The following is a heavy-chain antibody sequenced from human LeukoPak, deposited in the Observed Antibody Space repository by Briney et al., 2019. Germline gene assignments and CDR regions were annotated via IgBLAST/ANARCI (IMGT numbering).Heavy chain of an antibody. V-gene: IGHV1-46*01. J-gene: IGHJ4*02. CDR2: INPTGGST. CDR3: ARGPRQQQLVG. Sequence: ASVKVSCKASGYTFTSYYMHWVRQAPGQGLEWMGLINPTGGSTGYAQKFQGRVTMTRDMSTSTDYMELSSLRSEDTAVYYCARGPRQQQLVGWGQGTLVTVSS. D-gene: IGHD6-13*01. CDR1: GYTFTSYY.